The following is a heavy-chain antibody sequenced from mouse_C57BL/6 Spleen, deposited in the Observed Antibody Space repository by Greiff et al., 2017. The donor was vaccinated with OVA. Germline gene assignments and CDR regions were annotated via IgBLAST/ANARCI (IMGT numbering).Heavy chain of an antibody. J-gene: IGHJ4*01. CDR2: INYDGSST. CDR3: ARDQTGTDAMDY. Sequence: EVKLVESEGGLVQPGSSMKLSCTASGFTFSDYYIAWIRQVPEKGLEWVANINYDGSSTYYLDSLKSCFIISRDNAKNILYLQMRSLKSEDTATYYGARDQTGTDAMDYWGQGTSVTVSS. V-gene: IGHV5-16*01. CDR1: GFTFSDYY. D-gene: IGHD4-1*01.